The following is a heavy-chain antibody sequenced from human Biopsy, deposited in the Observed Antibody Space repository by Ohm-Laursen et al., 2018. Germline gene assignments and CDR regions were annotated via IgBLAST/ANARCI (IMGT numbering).Heavy chain of an antibody. V-gene: IGHV3-9*01. Sequence: SLRLSCSASGFNVHKYGIHWVRHAQGKGLEWVLGIILNSDRLSYADSVRGRFTISRDNAKNSVYLQMNSLRPEDTALYYCIKDITPGGGDVRGQGTTVTVSS. J-gene: IGHJ6*02. CDR3: IKDITPGGGDV. D-gene: IGHD3-16*01. CDR2: IILNSDRL. CDR1: GFNVHKYG.